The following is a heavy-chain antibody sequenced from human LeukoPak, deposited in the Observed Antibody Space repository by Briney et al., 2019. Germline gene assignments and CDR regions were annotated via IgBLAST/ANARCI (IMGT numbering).Heavy chain of an antibody. CDR1: GDSVSSNSVT. Sequence: SETFSLTCAISGDSVSSNSVTWNWIRQSPSRGRELLGRTYYRSTWYNDYAVSVSGRITVNTDTSKNKFYRHLNSVTPEDRAVYDCARRRTQYHCFDPWGQGILVTVSS. V-gene: IGHV6-1*01. CDR2: TYYRSTWYN. D-gene: IGHD2-2*01. J-gene: IGHJ5*02. CDR3: ARRRTQYHCFDP.